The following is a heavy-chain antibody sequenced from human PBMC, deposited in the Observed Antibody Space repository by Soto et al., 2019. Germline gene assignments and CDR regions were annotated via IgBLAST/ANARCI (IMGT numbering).Heavy chain of an antibody. J-gene: IGHJ4*02. CDR2: IINSGATT. CDR3: AKDWPGTSSVTSDF. V-gene: IGHV3-23*01. D-gene: IGHD4-17*01. Sequence: EVHLLESGGTLVQPGGSLRLSCAASGFDFSTYAMTWVRQAPGKGLEWVSGIINSGATTYYADSVKGRFTISRDNSRNTLDLQMNSLRVDDTAMYYCAKDWPGTSSVTSDFWGQGTLVTVSS. CDR1: GFDFSTYA.